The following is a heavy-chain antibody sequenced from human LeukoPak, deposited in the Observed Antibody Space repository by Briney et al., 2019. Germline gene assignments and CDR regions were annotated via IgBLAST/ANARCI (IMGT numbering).Heavy chain of an antibody. D-gene: IGHD1-26*01. CDR3: AKGVRSGTYYNCFDP. V-gene: IGHV3-43*02. CDR1: GFPLDDYA. CDR2: ISGDGDNT. J-gene: IGHJ5*02. Sequence: GGSLSLSCVAPGFPLDDYAFHWGRQPPGKGLEWISLISGDGDNTYYADSVKGRFTISRDNSKNSLYLQMSSLRAEDTALYYCAKGVRSGTYYNCFDPWGQGTLVTVSS.